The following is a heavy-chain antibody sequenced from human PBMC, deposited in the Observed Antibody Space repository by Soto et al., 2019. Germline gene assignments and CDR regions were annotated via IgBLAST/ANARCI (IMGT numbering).Heavy chain of an antibody. CDR1: GFTFSGSA. CDR2: IRSKANSYAT. CDR3: ASGANCSSTSCPGYGMDV. Sequence: GSLRLPCSASGFTFSGSAMHWVRQASGTGLEWVGRIRSKANSYATAYAASVKGRFTISRDDSKNTAYLQMNSLKTEDTAVYYCASGANCSSTSCPGYGMDVWGQGTTVTVSS. J-gene: IGHJ6*02. D-gene: IGHD2-2*01. V-gene: IGHV3-73*01.